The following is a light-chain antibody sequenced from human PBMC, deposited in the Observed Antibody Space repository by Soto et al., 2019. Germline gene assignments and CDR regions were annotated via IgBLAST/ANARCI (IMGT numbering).Light chain of an antibody. CDR3: RGSKIWPRT. V-gene: IGKV3-11*01. CDR2: DAS. J-gene: IGKJ1*01. Sequence: ETVWKQTLATPSLTPREKITLFCRASQSVSSYLAWYQQKPGQAPRLLIYDASNRATGIPARFSGSGSGTDFTLSFGVLELEEIGFYDCRGSKIWPRTCGQGTRVEIK. CDR1: QSVSSY.